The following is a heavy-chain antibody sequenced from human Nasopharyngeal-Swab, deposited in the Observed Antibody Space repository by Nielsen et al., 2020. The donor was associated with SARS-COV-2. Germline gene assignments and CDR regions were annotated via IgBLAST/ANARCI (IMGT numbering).Heavy chain of an antibody. CDR3: AKGIAAAGSRCLDY. Sequence: SLKISCAASGFTFDDYAMHWVRQAPGKGLEWVSGICWNSVSIGYADSVKGRFTISRDNAKNSLYLQMNSLRAEDTALYYCAKGIAAAGSRCLDYWGQGTLVTVSS. CDR2: ICWNSVSI. J-gene: IGHJ4*02. D-gene: IGHD6-13*01. V-gene: IGHV3-9*01. CDR1: GFTFDDYA.